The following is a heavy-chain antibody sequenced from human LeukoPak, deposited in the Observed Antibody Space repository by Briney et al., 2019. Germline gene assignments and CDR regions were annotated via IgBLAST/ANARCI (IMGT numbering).Heavy chain of an antibody. V-gene: IGHV3-74*01. J-gene: IGHJ5*01. Sequence: GGSLRLSCAASGLTFSNYWMHWVRQAPGKGLVWVSRIKGDGSHTIYADSVKGRFTISRDNAKNTLYLQMKSLRAEDTAVYYCVRDWDHFDFDSWGQGTLVTVSS. CDR2: IKGDGSHT. CDR3: VRDWDHFDFDS. CDR1: GLTFSNYW. D-gene: IGHD3-9*01.